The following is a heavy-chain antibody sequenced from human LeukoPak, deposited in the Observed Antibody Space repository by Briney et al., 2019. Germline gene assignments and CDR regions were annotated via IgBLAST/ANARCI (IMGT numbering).Heavy chain of an antibody. D-gene: IGHD6-13*01. Sequence: GGSLRLSCAASGFTFSSYAMSWVRQAPGKGLEWVSAISGSGGSTYYADSVKGRFTISRDNSKNTLYLQMNSLRAEDTAVYYCAKRRKGIAAVIDAFDIWGQGTMVTVSS. CDR2: ISGSGGST. CDR1: GFTFSSYA. J-gene: IGHJ3*02. V-gene: IGHV3-23*01. CDR3: AKRRKGIAAVIDAFDI.